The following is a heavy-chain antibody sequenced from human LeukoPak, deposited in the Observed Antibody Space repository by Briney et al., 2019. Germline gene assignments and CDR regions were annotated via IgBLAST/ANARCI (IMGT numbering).Heavy chain of an antibody. CDR3: ARNRAGIAVAGESHFDY. Sequence: ASVKVSCKASGYTFTSYYMHWVRQAPGQGLEWMGIINPSGGSTSYAQKFQGRVTMTRDTSTSTVYMELSSLRSEDTAVYYCARNRAGIAVAGESHFDYWGQGTLVTVSS. CDR2: INPSGGST. J-gene: IGHJ4*02. V-gene: IGHV1-46*01. CDR1: GYTFTSYY. D-gene: IGHD6-19*01.